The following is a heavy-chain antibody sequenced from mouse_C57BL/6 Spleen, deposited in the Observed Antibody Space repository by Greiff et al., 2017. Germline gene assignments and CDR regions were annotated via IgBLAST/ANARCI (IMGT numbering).Heavy chain of an antibody. V-gene: IGHV1-39*01. Sequence: EVQLQQSGPELVKPGASVKISCKASGYSFTDYNMNWVKQSNGKNLEWIGVINPNYGTTSYNQKFKGKATLTVDPSSRKAYMQLNSLTSEDSAVDSCARKTAQAPYAMDYWGQGTSVTVSS. CDR3: ARKTAQAPYAMDY. D-gene: IGHD3-2*02. CDR1: GYSFTDYN. CDR2: INPNYGTT. J-gene: IGHJ4*01.